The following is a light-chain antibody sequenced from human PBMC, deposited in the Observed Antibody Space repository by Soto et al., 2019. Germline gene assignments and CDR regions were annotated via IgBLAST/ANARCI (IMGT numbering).Light chain of an antibody. Sequence: EIVMTQSPATLSVSPGERATLSCRASQSLSSNLAWYQQKPGQAPRLLIYGASTRATGIPARFTGSGSGTEFTLTISSLQSEDVAGYFCQQYNNWPPDTFGQGTKLEIK. CDR3: QQYNNWPPDT. J-gene: IGKJ2*01. CDR2: GAS. V-gene: IGKV3-15*01. CDR1: QSLSSN.